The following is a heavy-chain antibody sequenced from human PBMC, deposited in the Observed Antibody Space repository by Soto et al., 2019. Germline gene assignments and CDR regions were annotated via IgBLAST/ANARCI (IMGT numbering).Heavy chain of an antibody. CDR3: AHYVSNSPAGWFAP. Sequence: QITLKESGPTLVKPTQTLTLTCTFSGLSLSTSGEAVGGIRQPPGKALDWLALIYWDDDKRYNPTLKTRLTITKDTSKNQVVLTLHNMDPVETATYYCAHYVSNSPAGWFAPWGQGILVPVSS. CDR2: IYWDDDK. CDR1: GLSLSTSGEA. V-gene: IGHV2-5*02. D-gene: IGHD3-10*02. J-gene: IGHJ5*02.